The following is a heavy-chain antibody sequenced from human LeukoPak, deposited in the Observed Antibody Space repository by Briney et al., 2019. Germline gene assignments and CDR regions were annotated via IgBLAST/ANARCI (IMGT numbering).Heavy chain of an antibody. V-gene: IGHV5-51*01. J-gene: IGHJ4*02. CDR3: ARPRDSSGYYGWY. Sequence: GEALKISCKGSGYSFTTYWIGWVRQMPGKGLEWMGIIYPVDSDTRYSPSFQGQVTISADKAITTAYLQWSSLKASDTAMYFCARPRDSSGYYGWYWGQGTQVTVSS. CDR1: GYSFTTYW. CDR2: IYPVDSDT. D-gene: IGHD3-22*01.